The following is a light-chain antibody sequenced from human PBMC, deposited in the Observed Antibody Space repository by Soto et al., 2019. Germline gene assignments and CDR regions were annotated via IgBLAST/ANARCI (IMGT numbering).Light chain of an antibody. CDR1: SSDIGAYNF. Sequence: QSALTQPASVSGSPGQSITISCTGTSSDIGAYNFVSWYQQHPGKAPKLMLYDVNIRPSGVSNRFSGSKSGNTAPLTISWLQAEDEADYYCTSWTTSTTMIFGGGTKVTVL. CDR2: DVN. V-gene: IGLV2-14*03. J-gene: IGLJ2*01. CDR3: TSWTTSTTMI.